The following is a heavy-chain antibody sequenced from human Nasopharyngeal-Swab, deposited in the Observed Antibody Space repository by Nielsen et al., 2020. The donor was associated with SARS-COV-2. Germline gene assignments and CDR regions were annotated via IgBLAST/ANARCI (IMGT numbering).Heavy chain of an antibody. CDR1: GGSISSYY. Sequence: SETLSLTCTVSGGSISSYYWSWIRQPPGKGLEWIGYIYYSGSTNYNPSLKSRVTTSVDTSKNQFSLKLSSVTAADTAVYYCARELYYDYVWGSYRYRGWFDPWGQGTLVTVSS. J-gene: IGHJ5*02. CDR3: ARELYYDYVWGSYRYRGWFDP. D-gene: IGHD3-16*02. V-gene: IGHV4-59*01. CDR2: IYYSGST.